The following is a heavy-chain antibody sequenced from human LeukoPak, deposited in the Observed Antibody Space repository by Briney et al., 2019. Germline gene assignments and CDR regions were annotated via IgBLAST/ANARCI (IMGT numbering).Heavy chain of an antibody. V-gene: IGHV5-51*01. CDR2: IYPSDSHT. CDR3: ARCSANWFDP. Sequence: GDSLKISCKDFEYIFSTSWIGWVRQMPGKGLDWLGIIYPSDSHTRYSPSFQGQVTISVDKSINTVYLHWSSLKASDTAIYYCARCSANWFDPWGQGTLVTVSS. D-gene: IGHD6-25*01. CDR1: EYIFSTSW. J-gene: IGHJ5*02.